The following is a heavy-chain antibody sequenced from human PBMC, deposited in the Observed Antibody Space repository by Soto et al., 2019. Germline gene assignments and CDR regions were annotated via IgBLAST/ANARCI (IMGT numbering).Heavy chain of an antibody. Sequence: EVQLLESGGCLVQPGGSLRLSCAASGFTFSSYAMTWVRQAPGKGLEWVSAVSGRGSSTDYADSVKGRFTISRDNSKNTLFLQMNSLRAEDTAIYYCAKVDASGGYYDTIDYWGQGTLVTVSS. CDR1: GFTFSSYA. CDR2: VSGRGSST. D-gene: IGHD3-10*01. V-gene: IGHV3-23*01. J-gene: IGHJ4*02. CDR3: AKVDASGGYYDTIDY.